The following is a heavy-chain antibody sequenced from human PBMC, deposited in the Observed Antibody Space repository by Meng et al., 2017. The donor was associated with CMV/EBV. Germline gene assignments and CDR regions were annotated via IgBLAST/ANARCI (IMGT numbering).Heavy chain of an antibody. CDR2: ISAYNGNT. D-gene: IGHD2-2*01. J-gene: IGHJ6*02. CDR1: GYTFTSYG. V-gene: IGHV1-18*01. Sequence: ASVKVCKASGYTFTSYGISWVRQAPGQGLEWMGWISAYNGNTNYAQKLQGRVTMTTDTSTSTDYMELRSLRSDDTAVYYCARDPFIVVVPEVYGMDVWGQGTTVTVSS. CDR3: ARDPFIVVVPEVYGMDV.